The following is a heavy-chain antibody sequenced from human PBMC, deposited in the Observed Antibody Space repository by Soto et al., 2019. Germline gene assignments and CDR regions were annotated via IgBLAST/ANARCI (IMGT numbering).Heavy chain of an antibody. J-gene: IGHJ6*03. D-gene: IGHD3-3*01. CDR3: ARDKRYYDFWSGYSDYYYMDV. V-gene: IGHV1-18*01. CDR1: GYTFTSYG. Sequence: ASVKVSCKASGYTFTSYGISWVRQAPGQGLEWMGWISAYNGNTNYAQKLQGRVTMTTDTSTSTAYMELRSLRSDDTAVYYCARDKRYYDFWSGYSDYYYMDVWGKGTTVTVSS. CDR2: ISAYNGNT.